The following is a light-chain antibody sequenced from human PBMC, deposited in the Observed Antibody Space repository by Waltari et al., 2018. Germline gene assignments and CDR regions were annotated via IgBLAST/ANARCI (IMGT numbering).Light chain of an antibody. Sequence: QSALTQPASVSGSPGQSITISCTGTSRDVGGYNYVSWYQQHPGKAPKLMIYEVSNRPSGVSNRFSVSKSGNTASLTISGLQAEDEADYYCSSYTSSSTLYVFGTGTKVTVL. CDR3: SSYTSSSTLYV. J-gene: IGLJ1*01. V-gene: IGLV2-14*01. CDR2: EVS. CDR1: SRDVGGYNY.